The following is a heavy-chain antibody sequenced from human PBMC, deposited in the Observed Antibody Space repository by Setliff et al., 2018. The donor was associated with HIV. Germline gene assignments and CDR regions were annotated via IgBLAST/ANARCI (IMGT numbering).Heavy chain of an antibody. J-gene: IGHJ5*02. V-gene: IGHV1-69*13. Sequence: SVKVSCKASGGTFSSYAISWVRQAPGQGLERMGGIIPIFGTANYAQKFQGRVTITADESTSTAYMELSSLRSEDTAVYYCGRDRTPYYYDSSGFNWFDPWGQGTLVTVSS. CDR2: IIPIFGTA. CDR1: GGTFSSYA. CDR3: GRDRTPYYYDSSGFNWFDP. D-gene: IGHD3-22*01.